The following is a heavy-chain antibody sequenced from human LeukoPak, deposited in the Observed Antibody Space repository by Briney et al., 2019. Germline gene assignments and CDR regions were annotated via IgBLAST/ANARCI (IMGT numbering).Heavy chain of an antibody. CDR3: ARQYGPGYSSTWYFDY. Sequence: SETLSLTCTVSVGSLSSSAYSCGSVRQPPGKGLEWIGNIYYSGNSGNTYYKPALMSRVSISVDTSKNQFSLRLNSVNAADTAVYYCARQYGPGYSSTWYFDYWGQGTLVTVSS. D-gene: IGHD6-13*01. J-gene: IGHJ4*02. V-gene: IGHV4-39*01. CDR1: VGSLSSSAYS. CDR2: IYYSGNSGNT.